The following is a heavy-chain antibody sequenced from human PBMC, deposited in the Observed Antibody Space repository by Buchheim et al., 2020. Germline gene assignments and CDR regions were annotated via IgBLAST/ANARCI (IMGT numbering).Heavy chain of an antibody. V-gene: IGHV3-30*04. CDR2: ISYDGSNK. Sequence: QVQLVESGGGVVQPGRSLRLSCAASGFTFSSYAMHWVRQAPGKGLEWVAVISYDGSNKYYADSVKGRFTISRDNSKNPLYLQMNSLRAEDTAVYYCARGSISGWYYQNYYGMDVWGQGTT. D-gene: IGHD6-19*01. CDR3: ARGSISGWYYQNYYGMDV. CDR1: GFTFSSYA. J-gene: IGHJ6*02.